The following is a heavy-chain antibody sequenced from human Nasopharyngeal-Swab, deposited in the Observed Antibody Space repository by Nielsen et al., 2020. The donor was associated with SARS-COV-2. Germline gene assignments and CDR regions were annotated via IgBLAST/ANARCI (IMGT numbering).Heavy chain of an antibody. D-gene: IGHD3-22*01. CDR1: GVIFSKYW. V-gene: IGHV3-74*01. J-gene: IGHJ2*01. CDR2: VNEDGSRT. CDR3: ARSPSPHITMIVVGTHWYFDL. Sequence: GGSLRLSCVASGVIFSKYWMHWVRQAPGKGLVWVSRVNEDGSRTDYADSVRGRFTISRDNARNTLSLQMNSLRVEDTAVYYCARSPSPHITMIVVGTHWYFDLWGRGTLVTVSS.